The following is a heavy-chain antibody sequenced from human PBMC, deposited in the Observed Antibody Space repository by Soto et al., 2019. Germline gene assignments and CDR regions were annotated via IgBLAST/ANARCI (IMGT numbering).Heavy chain of an antibody. CDR1: GGSIISGGYS. J-gene: IGHJ4*02. Sequence: PSETLSLTCAVSGGSIISGGYSWSWIRQPPGKGLEWIGYIYSGTTHYNPSLESRVTIAMDRSKNQVSLSLKSVTAADTAVYYCAREDSGAFFDFWGQGXLVTVYS. D-gene: IGHD2-15*01. V-gene: IGHV4-30-2*01. CDR2: IYSGTT. CDR3: AREDSGAFFDF.